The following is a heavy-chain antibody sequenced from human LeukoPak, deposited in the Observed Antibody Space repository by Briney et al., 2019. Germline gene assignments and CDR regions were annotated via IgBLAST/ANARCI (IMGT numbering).Heavy chain of an antibody. V-gene: IGHV1-8*01. D-gene: IGHD2-2*01. CDR2: MNPNSGNT. CDR1: GYTFTSYD. Sequence: ASVKVSCKASGYTFTSYDINWVRQATGQGLEWMGWMNPNSGNTGYAQKFQGRVTMTRNTSISTAYMELSSLRSEDTAVYYCARGADCSSTSCYLGALDIWGQGTMVTVSS. CDR3: ARGADCSSTSCYLGALDI. J-gene: IGHJ3*02.